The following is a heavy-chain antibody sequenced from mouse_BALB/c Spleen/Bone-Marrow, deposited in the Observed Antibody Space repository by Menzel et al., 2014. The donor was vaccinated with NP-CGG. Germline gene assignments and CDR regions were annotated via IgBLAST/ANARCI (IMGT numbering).Heavy chain of an antibody. CDR2: IDPSDSYT. V-gene: IGHV1-69*02. J-gene: IGHJ4*01. CDR1: GYTFTSYW. Sequence: VQLQQSGAELVKPGASVKLSCKASGYTFTSYWMHWVKQRPGQGLEWIGEIDPSDSYTNCNQKFKGKATLTVDKSSSTAYMQLSSLTSEDSAVYFCARWLLRYYAMDDWGQGTSVTVSS. D-gene: IGHD2-3*01. CDR3: ARWLLRYYAMDD.